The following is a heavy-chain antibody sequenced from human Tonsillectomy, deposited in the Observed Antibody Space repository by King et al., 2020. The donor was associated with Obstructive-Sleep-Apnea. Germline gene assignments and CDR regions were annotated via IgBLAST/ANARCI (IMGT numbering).Heavy chain of an antibody. CDR3: ARDHARGSSGGWFDP. CDR2: IYYSGST. CDR1: GGSISSGGYY. D-gene: IGHD3-22*01. J-gene: IGHJ5*02. Sequence: QLQESGQGLVKPSQTLSLTCTVSGGSISSGGYYWSWIRQHPGKGLEWIGYIYYSGSTYYNPSLKSRVTISVDTSKNQFSLKLSSVTAADTAVYYCARDHARGSSGGWFDPWGQGTLVTVSS. V-gene: IGHV4-31*03.